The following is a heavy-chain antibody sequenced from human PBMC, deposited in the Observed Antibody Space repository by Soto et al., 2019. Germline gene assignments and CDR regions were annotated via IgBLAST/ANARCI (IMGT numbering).Heavy chain of an antibody. V-gene: IGHV3-7*01. CDR1: GFTFSRYW. Sequence: GVSLRLSCAASGFTFSRYWMSWVRQAPGKGLEWVANIKQDGSEKYYVDSVKGRFTISRDNAKNSLYLQMNSLRAEDTAVYYCARVARGYAQQDFLAYWGQGTLVTVSS. J-gene: IGHJ4*02. D-gene: IGHD5-12*01. CDR2: IKQDGSEK. CDR3: ARVARGYAQQDFLAY.